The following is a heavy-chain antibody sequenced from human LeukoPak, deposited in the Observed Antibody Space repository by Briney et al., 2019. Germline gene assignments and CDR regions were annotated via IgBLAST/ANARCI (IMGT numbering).Heavy chain of an antibody. CDR1: GYTFTSYG. CDR3: ARLGDYYDSSGYSDYFDY. CDR2: ISAYNGNT. Sequence: ASVKVSCKASGYTFTSYGISWVRQAPGQGLEWMGWISAYNGNTNYAQKLQGRVTMTTDTSTSTAYMELRSLRSEDTAVYYCARLGDYYDSSGYSDYFDYWGQGTLVTVSS. J-gene: IGHJ4*02. V-gene: IGHV1-18*01. D-gene: IGHD3-22*01.